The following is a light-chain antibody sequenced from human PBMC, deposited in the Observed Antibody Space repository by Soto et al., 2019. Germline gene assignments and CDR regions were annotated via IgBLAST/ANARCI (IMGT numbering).Light chain of an antibody. Sequence: QSVLTQPASVSGSPGQSITISCTGSSSDVGGYNFVSWYQQHPGKAPKLMIYEVSNRPSGVYSRFSGYKSGNTASLTISGLQDEDEADYYCSSDKGSSASFVYGSGKKLTVL. CDR3: SSDKGSSASFV. CDR1: SSDVGGYNF. CDR2: EVS. J-gene: IGLJ6*01. V-gene: IGLV2-14*01.